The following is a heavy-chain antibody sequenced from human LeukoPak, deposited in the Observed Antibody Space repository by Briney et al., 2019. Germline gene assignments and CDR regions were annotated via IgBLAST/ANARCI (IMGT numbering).Heavy chain of an antibody. D-gene: IGHD6-19*01. Sequence: GASVKVSCKASGYTFTSYGISWVRQAPGQGLEWMGWISAYNGNTNYAQKLQGRVTMTTDTSTSTAYMDLRSLRSDDTAVYYCARIGYSSGPAGPQDDAFDIWGQGTMVTVSS. CDR3: ARIGYSSGPAGPQDDAFDI. CDR1: GYTFTSYG. CDR2: ISAYNGNT. V-gene: IGHV1-18*01. J-gene: IGHJ3*02.